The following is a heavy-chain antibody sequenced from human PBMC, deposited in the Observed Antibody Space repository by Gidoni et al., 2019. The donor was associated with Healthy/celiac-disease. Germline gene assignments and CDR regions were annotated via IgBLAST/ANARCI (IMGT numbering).Heavy chain of an antibody. CDR2: INHSGST. V-gene: IGHV4-34*01. CDR1: GGSFSGYY. Sequence: QVQLQQWGAGLLKPSETLSLTCAVYGGSFSGYYWRWIRQPPGKGLEWIGEINHSGSTNYNPSLKSRVTISVDTSKNQFSLKLSSVTAADTAVYYCARAHRGTTTVTTFRYYYYYMDVWGKGTTVTVSS. J-gene: IGHJ6*03. CDR3: ARAHRGTTTVTTFRYYYYYMDV. D-gene: IGHD4-4*01.